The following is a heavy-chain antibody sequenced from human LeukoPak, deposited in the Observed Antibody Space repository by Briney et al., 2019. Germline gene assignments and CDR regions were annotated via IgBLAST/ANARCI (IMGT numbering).Heavy chain of an antibody. CDR1: GYTFTSYG. V-gene: IGHV1-69*06. CDR3: ARGAIDTSMAGHYYYMDV. J-gene: IGHJ6*03. CDR2: IIPVFDTT. D-gene: IGHD5-18*01. Sequence: ASVKVSCKASGYTFTSYGISWVRQAPGQGLEWMGGIIPVFDTTNHAQKFQGRVTITADKSTSTAYMELSSLRSEDTAVYFCARGAIDTSMAGHYYYMDVWGKGTTVTVSS.